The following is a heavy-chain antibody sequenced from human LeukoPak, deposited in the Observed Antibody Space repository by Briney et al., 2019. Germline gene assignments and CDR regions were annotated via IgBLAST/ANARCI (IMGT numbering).Heavy chain of an antibody. CDR3: ARVEWLPGNAFDI. CDR1: GYTFTSYA. V-gene: IGHV1-3*01. CDR2: INAGNGNT. Sequence: ASVKVSCKASGYTFTSYAMHWVRQAPGQRLEWMGWINAGNGNTKYSQKFQGRVTITRDTSASTAYMELGSLRSEDTAVYYCARVEWLPGNAFDIWGQGTMVTVSS. D-gene: IGHD5-24*01. J-gene: IGHJ3*02.